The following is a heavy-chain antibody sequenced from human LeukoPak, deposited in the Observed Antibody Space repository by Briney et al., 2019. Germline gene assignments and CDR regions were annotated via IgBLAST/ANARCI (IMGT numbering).Heavy chain of an antibody. D-gene: IGHD6-19*01. CDR3: AKDQYSSGKSWGWYYFDY. CDR1: GFTFSSYG. Sequence: PGGSLRLSCAASGFTFSSYGMHWVRQAPGKRLEWVAVISYDGSNKYYADSVKGRFTISRNNSKNTLYLQMNSLRAEDTAVYYCAKDQYSSGKSWGWYYFDYWGQGTLVTVSS. V-gene: IGHV3-30*18. CDR2: ISYDGSNK. J-gene: IGHJ4*02.